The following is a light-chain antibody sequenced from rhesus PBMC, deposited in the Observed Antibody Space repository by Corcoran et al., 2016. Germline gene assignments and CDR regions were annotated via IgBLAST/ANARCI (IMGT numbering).Light chain of an antibody. CDR2: KAS. V-gene: IGKV1-21*01. Sequence: DIQMTQSPSSLSASVGDRVTITCRASHAISPWLAWYQQKPGKAPNLLIYKASSLQAGVPSRFRGSGSGTDCTLTITNLQPEDFATYFCQQCHTSPWTFGQGTKVEI. J-gene: IGKJ1*01. CDR1: HAISPW. CDR3: QQCHTSPWT.